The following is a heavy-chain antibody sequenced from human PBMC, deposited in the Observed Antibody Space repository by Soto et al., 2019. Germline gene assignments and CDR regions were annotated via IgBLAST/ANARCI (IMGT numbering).Heavy chain of an antibody. D-gene: IGHD1-1*01. CDR2: MNPNSGHA. CDR3: TRGRNSGDGYNGGGY. CDR1: GYTFTSFD. V-gene: IGHV1-8*01. Sequence: ASVKVSCKASGYTFTSFDINWVRQATGQGLEWMGWMNPNSGHAGYAQKFQGRVTMTRDTSISTAYMELSSLRYEDTAVYYCTRGRNSGDGYNGGGYWGQGTLVTVSS. J-gene: IGHJ4*02.